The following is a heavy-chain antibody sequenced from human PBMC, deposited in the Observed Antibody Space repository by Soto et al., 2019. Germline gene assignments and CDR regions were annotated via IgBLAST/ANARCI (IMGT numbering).Heavy chain of an antibody. V-gene: IGHV4-59*01. Sequence: PSETLSLTCTVSGVSISSYYWSWIRQPPGKGLEWIGYIYYSGSTNYNPSLKSRVAMSIDTSRNQFSLKLTSVSAADTAVYYCASYRRETQYYMPLWGKGTTVTVSS. CDR1: GVSISSYY. CDR3: ASYRRETQYYMPL. J-gene: IGHJ6*03. D-gene: IGHD3-16*02. CDR2: IYYSGST.